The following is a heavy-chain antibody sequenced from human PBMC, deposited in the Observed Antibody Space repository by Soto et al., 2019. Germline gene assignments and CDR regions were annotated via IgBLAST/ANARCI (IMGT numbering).Heavy chain of an antibody. D-gene: IGHD6-13*01. J-gene: IGHJ6*02. CDR3: ARDRAAAWPYYYGMDV. CDR1: GDSVSRNIAA. Sequence: SQTLSLTCAISGDSVSRNIAAWNWIRQSPSRGLEWLGRTYYRSKWYNDYAVSVKSRITINPDTSKNQFSLQLNSVTPEDTAVYYCARDRAAAWPYYYGMDVWGQGTTVTVSS. CDR2: TYYRSKWYN. V-gene: IGHV6-1*01.